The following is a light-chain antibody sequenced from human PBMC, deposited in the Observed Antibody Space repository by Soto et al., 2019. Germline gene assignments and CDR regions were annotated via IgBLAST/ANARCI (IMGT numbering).Light chain of an antibody. J-gene: IGKJ1*01. Sequence: DIQMTQSPSSLSASVGDRVTITCRASQSISTYLNWYQQKPGKAPRLLIYDGSTLQSGVPSRFSGSGSGTDFTLTISSLQPEDFVTYYCQQSYSTPRTFGQGTQVEIK. CDR1: QSISTY. CDR2: DGS. V-gene: IGKV1-39*01. CDR3: QQSYSTPRT.